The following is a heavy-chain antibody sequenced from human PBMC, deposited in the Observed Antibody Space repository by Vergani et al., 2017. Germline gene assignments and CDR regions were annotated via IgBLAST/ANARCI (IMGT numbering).Heavy chain of an antibody. CDR3: TVAGGAPLRLDT. D-gene: IGHD1-26*01. CDR2: FDPEDGKS. V-gene: IGHV1-24*01. Sequence: QVQLVQSGAEVREPVASVKVSCQVSGYSLTELSLHWVRQAPGKGLEWMGGFDPEDGKSIYAQNFQGIVTMTDDASTDKGYMELSSLRSEDTAIYYCTVAGGAPLRLDTWGQGTLVTVSS. CDR1: GYSLTELS. J-gene: IGHJ5*02.